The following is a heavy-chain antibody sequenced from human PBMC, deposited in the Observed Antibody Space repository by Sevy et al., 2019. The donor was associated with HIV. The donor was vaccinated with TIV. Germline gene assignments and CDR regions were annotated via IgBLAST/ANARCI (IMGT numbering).Heavy chain of an antibody. V-gene: IGHV6-1*01. CDR1: GDSVSSNSAA. CDR3: ARDLSFRFVH. CDR2: TYYRSKWYN. Sequence: SQTLSLTCVISGDSVSSNSAAWNWIRQSPSRGLEWLGRTYYRSKWYNDYAGFVKSRITINPDTPKNQFFLQPNSVTPEDTAVYYCARDLSFRFVHWGQGSLVTVSS. J-gene: IGHJ4*02.